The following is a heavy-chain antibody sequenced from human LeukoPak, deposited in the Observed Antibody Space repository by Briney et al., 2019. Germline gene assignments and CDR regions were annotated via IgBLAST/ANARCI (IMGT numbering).Heavy chain of an antibody. CDR2: IKQDGSEK. J-gene: IGHJ4*02. CDR1: GFSFSNYG. CDR3: ARLKLLWSNYFDY. V-gene: IGHV3-7*01. D-gene: IGHD2-2*01. Sequence: GGTLRLSCAASGFSFSNYGMNWVRQAPGKGLEWVANIKQDGSEKYYVDSVKGRFTISRDNAKNSLYLQMNSLRAEDTAVYYCARLKLLWSNYFDYWGQGTLVTVSS.